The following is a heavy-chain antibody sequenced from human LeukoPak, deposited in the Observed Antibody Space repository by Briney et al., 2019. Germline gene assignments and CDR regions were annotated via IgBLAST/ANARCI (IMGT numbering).Heavy chain of an antibody. D-gene: IGHD1-14*01. V-gene: IGHV3-43*02. CDR3: VKDRTEYFHD. Sequence: GGSLRLSCAASGFTFDDYAMHWVRQAPGKGLERVSLICGDGSCTYYADSVKGRFTISRDNSKNFLYLQMNSLRTEDTALYYCVKDRTEYFHDWGQGTLVTVSS. CDR2: ICGDGSCT. CDR1: GFTFDDYA. J-gene: IGHJ1*01.